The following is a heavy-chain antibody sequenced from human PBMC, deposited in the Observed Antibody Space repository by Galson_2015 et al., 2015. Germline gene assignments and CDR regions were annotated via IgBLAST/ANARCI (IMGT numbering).Heavy chain of an antibody. J-gene: IGHJ5*02. CDR3: ARGKGFGVAPGNWFDP. V-gene: IGHV1-69*06. CDR2: IIPIFGTT. D-gene: IGHD3-3*01. Sequence: SCKASGGTFSSYGIDWLRQAPGQGLEWMGGIIPIFGTTNYAQKFQGRVTITADKSTSTAYMELSSLRSEDTALYYCARGKGFGVAPGNWFDPWGQGTLVTVSS. CDR1: GGTFSSYG.